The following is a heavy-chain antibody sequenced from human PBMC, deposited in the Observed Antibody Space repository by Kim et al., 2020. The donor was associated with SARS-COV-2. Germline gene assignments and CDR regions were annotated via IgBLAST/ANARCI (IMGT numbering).Heavy chain of an antibody. CDR1: GGSISSSSYY. V-gene: IGHV4-39*07. J-gene: IGHJ5*01. Sequence: SETLSLTCTVSGGSISSSSYYWGWIRQPPGKGLEWIGSIYYSGSTYYNPSLKSRVTISVDTSKNQFSLKLSSVTAADTAVYYCAREGGWIQLWFDYWGQGTLV. D-gene: IGHD5-18*01. CDR2: IYYSGST. CDR3: AREGGWIQLWFDY.